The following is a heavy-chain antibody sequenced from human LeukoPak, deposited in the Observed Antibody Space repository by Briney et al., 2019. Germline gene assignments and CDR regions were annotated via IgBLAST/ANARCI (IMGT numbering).Heavy chain of an antibody. V-gene: IGHV3-48*01. D-gene: IGHD6-19*01. J-gene: IGHJ4*02. CDR1: GFTFSSYA. Sequence: GGSLRLSCAASGFTFSSYAMSWVRQVSGKGLEWVSYISSSSSTIYYGDSVKGRFTISRDNAENSLYLQMNGLRAEDAAVYFCARNGASSGRPYHLDYWGQGTLVTVSS. CDR3: ARNGASSGRPYHLDY. CDR2: ISSSSSTI.